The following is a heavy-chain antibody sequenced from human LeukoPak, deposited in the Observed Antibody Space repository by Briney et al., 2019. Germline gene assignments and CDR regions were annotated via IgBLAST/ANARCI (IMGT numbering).Heavy chain of an antibody. D-gene: IGHD6-6*01. J-gene: IGHJ6*03. CDR1: GGSISSYY. CDR3: ARDLEYSSSVRRCYYYYMDV. CDR2: IYTSGST. Sequence: KPSETLSLTCAVSGGSISSYYWSWIRQPAGKGLEWIGGIYTSGSTNYNPSLKSRVTISVDKSKNQFSLKLSSVTAADTAVYYCARDLEYSSSVRRCYYYYMDVWGKGTTVTVSS. V-gene: IGHV4-59*10.